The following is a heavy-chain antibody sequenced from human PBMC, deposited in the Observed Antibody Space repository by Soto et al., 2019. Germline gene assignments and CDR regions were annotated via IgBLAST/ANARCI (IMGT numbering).Heavy chain of an antibody. D-gene: IGHD5-18*01. CDR1: GGSISSSSYY. Sequence: QLQLQESGPGLVKPSETLSLTCTVSGGSISSSSYYWGWIRQPPGNGLEWIGSIYYSGSTYYNPSLKSRVTISGDTSKNQFSLKLSSVTAADTAVYYCASHFLNVDTAMVPTLSFDYWGQGTLVTVSS. CDR2: IYYSGST. J-gene: IGHJ4*02. V-gene: IGHV4-39*01. CDR3: ASHFLNVDTAMVPTLSFDY.